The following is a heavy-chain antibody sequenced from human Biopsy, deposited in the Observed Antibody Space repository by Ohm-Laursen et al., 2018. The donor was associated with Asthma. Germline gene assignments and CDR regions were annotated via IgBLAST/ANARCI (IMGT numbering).Heavy chain of an antibody. V-gene: IGHV1-69*01. CDR2: INSVFGTT. Sequence: VSSVKVSCKSLGGTFNTYVIGWVRQAPGQGLEWMGGINSVFGTTTYPQKFQDRVTITADDSTSTLYMELSSLRSEDTAVYYCARKAGSCISRTCYSLDFWGQGTLATVSS. D-gene: IGHD2-2*01. CDR1: GGTFNTYV. CDR3: ARKAGSCISRTCYSLDF. J-gene: IGHJ4*02.